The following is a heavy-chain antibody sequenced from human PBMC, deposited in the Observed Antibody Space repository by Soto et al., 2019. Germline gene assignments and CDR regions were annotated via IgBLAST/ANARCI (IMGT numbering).Heavy chain of an antibody. J-gene: IGHJ5*01. CDR2: TYYRSKWYN. Sequence: SQTLSLTCAISGDSVSSNSAAWNWIRQSPSRGLEWLGRTYYRSKWYNDYAVSVKSRITINPDTSKNQFSLQLNSVTPEDTAVYYFARVDSSSTSGYSRRWFDSWGQGTLVTVSS. CDR1: GDSVSSNSAA. CDR3: ARVDSSSTSGYSRRWFDS. D-gene: IGHD2-2*01. V-gene: IGHV6-1*01.